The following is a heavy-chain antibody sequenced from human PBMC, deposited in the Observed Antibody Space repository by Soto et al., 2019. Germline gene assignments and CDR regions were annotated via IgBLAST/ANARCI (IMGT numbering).Heavy chain of an antibody. CDR3: ARGANIAAAPQAFDI. D-gene: IGHD6-13*01. CDR1: GYIFTGYY. CDR2: INPNSGGT. V-gene: IGHV1-2*04. Sequence: EASVKVSCKASGYIFTGYYIHWVRQAPGQGLEWMGWINPNSGGTHYAQKFQGWVTMTRDTSISTAYMELSRLRSDDMAVYNCARGANIAAAPQAFDIWGQGTMVTVSS. J-gene: IGHJ3*02.